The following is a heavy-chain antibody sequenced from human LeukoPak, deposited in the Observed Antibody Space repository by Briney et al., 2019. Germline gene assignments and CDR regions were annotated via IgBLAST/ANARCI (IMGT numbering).Heavy chain of an antibody. D-gene: IGHD6-19*01. J-gene: IGHJ4*02. Sequence: PGGSLRLSCTASGFTFSSYWMSWVHQAPGKGLEWVADIKEDGSEKCHVDSVKGRFTVSRDNAESSLYLQMNSLRAEDTAVYFCARGSGWHDFWGQGTLVTVSS. CDR2: IKEDGSEK. V-gene: IGHV3-7*04. CDR1: GFTFSSYW. CDR3: ARGSGWHDF.